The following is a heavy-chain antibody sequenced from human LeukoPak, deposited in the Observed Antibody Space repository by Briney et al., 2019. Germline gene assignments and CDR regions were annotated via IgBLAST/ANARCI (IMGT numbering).Heavy chain of an antibody. J-gene: IGHJ6*02. CDR2: MNPNSGNT. Sequence: GASVKVSCKASGYTFTSYDINWVRQATGQGLEWMGWMNPNSGNTGYAQKFQGRVTMTRNTSISTAYMELSSLRSEDTAVYYCASLSYSSSWYDYYGMDVWGQGTRSPSP. D-gene: IGHD6-13*01. CDR1: GYTFTSYD. V-gene: IGHV1-8*01. CDR3: ASLSYSSSWYDYYGMDV.